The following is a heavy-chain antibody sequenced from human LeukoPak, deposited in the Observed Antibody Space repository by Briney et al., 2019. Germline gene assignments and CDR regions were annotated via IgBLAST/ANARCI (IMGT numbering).Heavy chain of an antibody. D-gene: IGHD1/OR15-1a*01. CDR1: IGSISSSKW. Sequence: SETLSLTCSVSIGSISSSKWWSWVRQSPVKGLEWIGEICLYGTTNYNPSFTSRVTMSVDRSRNQFSLKLTSVTAADTAVYYCARQKWEQQGRDYYFNGLDVWGPGTTVIVPS. CDR2: ICLYGTT. J-gene: IGHJ6*02. V-gene: IGHV4-4*02. CDR3: ARQKWEQQGRDYYFNGLDV.